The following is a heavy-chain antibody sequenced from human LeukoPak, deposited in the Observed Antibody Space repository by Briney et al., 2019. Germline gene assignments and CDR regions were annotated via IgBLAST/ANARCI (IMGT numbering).Heavy chain of an antibody. J-gene: IGHJ6*02. CDR1: GFTFSSYA. Sequence: GGSLRLSCAASGFTFSSYAMHWVRQAPGKGLEWVAVISYDGSNKYYTDSVKGRFTISRDSSKNTLYLQMNSLRAEDTAVYYCARAVTTPLGENPYGMDVWGQGTTVTVSS. D-gene: IGHD4-17*01. V-gene: IGHV3-30-3*01. CDR2: ISYDGSNK. CDR3: ARAVTTPLGENPYGMDV.